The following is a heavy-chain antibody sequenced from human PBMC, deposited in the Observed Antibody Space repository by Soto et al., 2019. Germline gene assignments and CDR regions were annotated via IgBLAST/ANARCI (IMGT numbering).Heavy chain of an antibody. CDR2: IYYSGST. V-gene: IGHV4-31*03. D-gene: IGHD5-18*01. Sequence: SETLSLTCTVSGGSISSGGYYWSWIRQHPGKGLEWVGYIYYSGSTYYNPSLKSRVTISVDTSKNQFSLKLSSVTAADTAVYYCARDVRGGYSYVPRFPSPSWFDPWGQGTLVTVSS. J-gene: IGHJ5*02. CDR1: GGSISSGGYY. CDR3: ARDVRGGYSYVPRFPSPSWFDP.